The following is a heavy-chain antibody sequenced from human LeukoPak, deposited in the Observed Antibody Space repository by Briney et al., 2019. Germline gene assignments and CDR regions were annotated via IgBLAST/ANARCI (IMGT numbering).Heavy chain of an antibody. Sequence: GGSLRLSCAVSGFTLSTYAMHWVRQAPGKGLEFVSAIRSNGDSTYYANSVKGRFTISRDNSRNTLYLQMGSLRAEDMAVYYCARVKMAVGHAFDVWGQGTMVTVSS. CDR1: GFTLSTYA. CDR3: ARVKMAVGHAFDV. V-gene: IGHV3-64*01. D-gene: IGHD5-24*01. CDR2: IRSNGDST. J-gene: IGHJ3*01.